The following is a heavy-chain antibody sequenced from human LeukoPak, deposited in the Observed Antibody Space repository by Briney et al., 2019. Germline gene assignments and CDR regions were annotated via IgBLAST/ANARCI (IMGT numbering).Heavy chain of an antibody. D-gene: IGHD1-26*01. CDR2: IWYDGSNK. CDR3: ARDRGSIVGATVDGYWFDP. J-gene: IGHJ5*02. CDR1: GFTFSSYG. Sequence: GRSLRLSCAASGFTFSSYGMHWVRQAPGKGLEWVAVIWYDGSNKYYADSVKGRFTISRDNSKNTLYLQMNSLRAEDTAVYYCARDRGSIVGATVDGYWFDPWGQGTLVTVSS. V-gene: IGHV3-33*01.